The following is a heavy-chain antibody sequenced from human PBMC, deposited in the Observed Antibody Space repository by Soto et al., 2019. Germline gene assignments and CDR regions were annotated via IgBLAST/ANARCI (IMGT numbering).Heavy chain of an antibody. CDR3: ARPASGGFGEFFFDY. J-gene: IGHJ4*02. D-gene: IGHD3-10*01. V-gene: IGHV4-39*01. Sequence: SETLSLTCTVSGGSISSSSYYWGWIRQPPGKGLEWIGSIYYSGSTYYNPSLKSRVTISVDTSKNQFSLKLSSVTAADTAVYYCARPASGGFGEFFFDYWGQGTLVTVSS. CDR1: GGSISSSSYY. CDR2: IYYSGST.